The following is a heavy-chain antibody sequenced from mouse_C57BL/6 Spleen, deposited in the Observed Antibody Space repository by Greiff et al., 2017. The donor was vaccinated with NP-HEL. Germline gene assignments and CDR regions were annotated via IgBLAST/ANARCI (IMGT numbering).Heavy chain of an antibody. CDR3: TTGYYGSQYYYAMDY. CDR2: IDPENGDT. D-gene: IGHD1-1*01. J-gene: IGHJ4*01. CDR1: GFNIKDDY. Sequence: VQLQQSGAELVRPGASVKLSCTASGFNIKDDYMHWVKQRPEQGLEWIGWIDPENGDTEYASKFQGKATITADTSSNTAYLQLSSLTSEDTAVYYCTTGYYGSQYYYAMDYWGQGTSVTVSS. V-gene: IGHV14-4*01.